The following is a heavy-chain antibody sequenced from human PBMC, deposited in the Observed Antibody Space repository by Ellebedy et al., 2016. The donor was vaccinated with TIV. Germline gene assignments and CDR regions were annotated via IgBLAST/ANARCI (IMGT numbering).Heavy chain of an antibody. V-gene: IGHV3-30*04. Sequence: GESLKISXAASGFAFSSYAMHWVRQAPGKGLEWVAVISYDGSNKYYADSVKGRFTISRDNSKNTLYLQMNSLRAEDTAVYYCARGITGDDDRDYYYGMDVWGQGTTVTVSS. CDR1: GFAFSSYA. D-gene: IGHD7-27*01. J-gene: IGHJ6*02. CDR2: ISYDGSNK. CDR3: ARGITGDDDRDYYYGMDV.